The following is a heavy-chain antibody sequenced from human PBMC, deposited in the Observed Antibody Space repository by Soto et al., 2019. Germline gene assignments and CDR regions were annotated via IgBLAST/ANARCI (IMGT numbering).Heavy chain of an antibody. CDR1: GDSVSSNSAG. Sequence: PSQTLSVTCAITGDSVSSNSAGWSWVRQSPSRGLEWLGRTYYRSKWYYEYAVSVRGRITINPDTPKNQYSLQLNSVTPEDTAVYFCARGEQYSGRIFDYWGQGTLVTVSS. CDR2: TYYRSKWYY. D-gene: IGHD1-26*01. V-gene: IGHV6-1*01. J-gene: IGHJ4*01. CDR3: ARGEQYSGRIFDY.